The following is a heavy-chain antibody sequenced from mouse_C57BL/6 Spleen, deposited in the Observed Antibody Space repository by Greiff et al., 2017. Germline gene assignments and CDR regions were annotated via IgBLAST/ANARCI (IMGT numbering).Heavy chain of an antibody. J-gene: IGHJ2*01. D-gene: IGHD2-1*01. V-gene: IGHV1-52*01. Sequence: VQLQQPGAELVRPGSSVTLSCKASGYTFTSYWMHWVKQRPIQGLEWIGNIDPSDSETHYNQKFTGKATLTVDKSSSTAYMQLSSLTSEDAAVYYCAREGDGNYPDYWGQGTTLTVSS. CDR3: AREGDGNYPDY. CDR2: IDPSDSET. CDR1: GYTFTSYW.